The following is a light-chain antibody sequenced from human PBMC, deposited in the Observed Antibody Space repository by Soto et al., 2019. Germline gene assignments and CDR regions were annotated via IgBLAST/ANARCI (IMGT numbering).Light chain of an antibody. Sequence: ENVLTQSPGTLSLSPGERATLSCRASQTVSSYLTWYQQRPGQAPRLLIYGASKRATGIPDSFSGSGSGTDFTLTISRLEPEDFALYYCQQYCTSPFTFGQGTRLEMK. CDR1: QTVSSY. CDR3: QQYCTSPFT. V-gene: IGKV3-20*01. CDR2: GAS. J-gene: IGKJ5*01.